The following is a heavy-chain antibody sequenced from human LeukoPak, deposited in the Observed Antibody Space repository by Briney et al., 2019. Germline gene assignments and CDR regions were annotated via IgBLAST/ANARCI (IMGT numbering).Heavy chain of an antibody. V-gene: IGHV3-30*18. CDR2: ISYDGSNK. J-gene: IGHJ4*02. CDR1: GFTFSSYG. CDR3: AKDQGGYCSGGSCYSPYFDY. D-gene: IGHD2-15*01. Sequence: GGSLRLSCAASGFTFSSYGMHWVRQAPGKGLEWVAVISYDGSNKYYADSVKGRFTISRDNSKNTLYLQMNSLRAEDTAVYYCAKDQGGYCSGGSCYSPYFDYWGQGTLVTVSS.